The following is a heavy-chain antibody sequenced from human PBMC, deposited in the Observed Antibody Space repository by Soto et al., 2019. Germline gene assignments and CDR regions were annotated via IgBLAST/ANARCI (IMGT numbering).Heavy chain of an antibody. Sequence: QLQLQESGSGLVKPSQTLSLTCAVSGGSIDSGGYSWNWIRQPPGKGLEWIGYIYHTGAAHYNASLEVLVSLSVDMSKNQFSLQMTSVTAADTAVYYCVRASYILPFDPWGQAIFVTVSS. V-gene: IGHV4-30-2*01. CDR2: IYHTGAA. D-gene: IGHD2-21*01. CDR1: GGSIDSGGYS. CDR3: VRASYILPFDP. J-gene: IGHJ5*02.